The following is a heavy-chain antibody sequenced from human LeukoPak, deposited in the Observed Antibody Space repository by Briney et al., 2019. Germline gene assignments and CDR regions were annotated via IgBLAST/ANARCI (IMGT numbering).Heavy chain of an antibody. J-gene: IGHJ4*02. CDR2: MSNDGGIK. CDR3: AKGGEQKTFRCGMDS. Sequence: PGGSLILSCAASGFTFSDYYMHWVRQAPGKGLEWVALMSNDGGIKYYASSVRGRFTISRDNPENTLYLQMNSLRVDDTAVYYCAKGGEQKTFRCGMDSWGQGTPVTVSS. V-gene: IGHV3-30*18. CDR1: GFTFSDYY. D-gene: IGHD1/OR15-1a*01.